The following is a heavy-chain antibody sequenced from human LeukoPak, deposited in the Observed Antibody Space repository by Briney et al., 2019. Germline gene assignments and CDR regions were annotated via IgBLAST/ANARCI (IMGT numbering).Heavy chain of an antibody. D-gene: IGHD2-2*01. V-gene: IGHV4-39*01. CDR1: GGSISSSSYY. CDR3: ASQYCSSSSCYSGEHDY. J-gene: IGHJ4*02. Sequence: HSETLSDTCTVSGGSISSSSYYWGRIRQPPGKGLEWIGSLYYSGHTYYNPSLKSRVTISIDTSKNQFSLRLTSVTAADTAVYYCASQYCSSSSCYSGEHDYWGQGTLVTVSS. CDR2: LYYSGHT.